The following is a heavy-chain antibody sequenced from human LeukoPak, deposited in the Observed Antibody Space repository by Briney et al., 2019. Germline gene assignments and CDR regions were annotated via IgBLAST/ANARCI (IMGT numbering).Heavy chain of an antibody. CDR2: IYHSGST. J-gene: IGHJ5*02. Sequence: SETLSLTCTVSGYSISSGYYWGWIRQPPGKGLEWIGSIYHSGSTYYNPSLKSRVTISVDTSKNQFSLKLSSVTAADTAVYYCARGPPSYGSSLMTFDPWGQGTLVTVSS. CDR1: GYSISSGYY. CDR3: ARGPPSYGSSLMTFDP. V-gene: IGHV4-38-2*02. D-gene: IGHD6-13*01.